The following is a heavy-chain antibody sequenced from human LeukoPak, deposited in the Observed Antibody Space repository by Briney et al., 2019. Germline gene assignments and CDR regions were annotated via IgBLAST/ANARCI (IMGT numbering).Heavy chain of an antibody. Sequence: ASVKVSCKASGYTFTSYDINWVRQATGQGLEWMGWMNPNSGNTGYAQKFQGRVTMTRNTSISTAYKELSSLRSEDTAVYYCASGLIAAAGTISAYYYYYGMDVWGQGTTVTVSS. J-gene: IGHJ6*02. CDR3: ASGLIAAAGTISAYYYYYGMDV. V-gene: IGHV1-8*01. CDR1: GYTFTSYD. D-gene: IGHD6-13*01. CDR2: MNPNSGNT.